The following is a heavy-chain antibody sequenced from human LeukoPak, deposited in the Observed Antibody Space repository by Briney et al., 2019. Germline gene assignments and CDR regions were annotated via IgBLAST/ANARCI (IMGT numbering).Heavy chain of an antibody. J-gene: IGHJ4*02. V-gene: IGHV1-8*01. Sequence: ASVKVSCKASGYTFTNYDINWVRQATGQALEWVGWMNPNSGNRGYAESFQGRVTMTMNTSVNTAYMELITLTSEDTAVYYCARVPTYFGRVWGISETQEFDYWGQGTLVTVSS. D-gene: IGHD3-16*01. CDR2: MNPNSGNR. CDR1: GYTFTNYD. CDR3: ARVPTYFGRVWGISETQEFDY.